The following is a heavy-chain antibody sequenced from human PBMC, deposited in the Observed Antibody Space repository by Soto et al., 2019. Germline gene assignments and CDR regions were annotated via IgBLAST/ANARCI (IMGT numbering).Heavy chain of an antibody. CDR1: GGTFNNYA. CDR3: AREVEVHTPVFGF. V-gene: IGHV1-69*01. D-gene: IGHD2-2*01. J-gene: IGHJ4*02. Sequence: QVQLVQSGAEVKRPGSSVKVSCKASGGTFNNYAVNWVRQAPGQGLEWMGDISPMFGKANYAQKFQGRVKITADDSTATAYLELSSLRSEDTALYYCAREVEVHTPVFGFWGQGSLVTVS. CDR2: ISPMFGKA.